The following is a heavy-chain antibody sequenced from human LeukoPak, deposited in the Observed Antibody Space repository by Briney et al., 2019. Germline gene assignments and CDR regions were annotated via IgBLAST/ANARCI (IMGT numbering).Heavy chain of an antibody. Sequence: GGSLRLSCTVSEFTFNSYGMHWVRQAPGKGLEWVAFIRFDGSDEHYADSVKGRFTISRDNSKNTLYLQMNSLRAEDTAVYYCAKDRRGSCNAGSCYCCDYWGRGALVTVSS. V-gene: IGHV3-30*02. CDR1: EFTFNSYG. D-gene: IGHD2-15*01. CDR2: IRFDGSDE. J-gene: IGHJ4*02. CDR3: AKDRRGSCNAGSCYCCDY.